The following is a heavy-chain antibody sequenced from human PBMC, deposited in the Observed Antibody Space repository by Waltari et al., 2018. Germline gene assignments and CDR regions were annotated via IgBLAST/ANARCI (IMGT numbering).Heavy chain of an antibody. D-gene: IGHD2-2*02. CDR1: GFTVRTFG. V-gene: IGHV3-30*02. Sequence: QVNLVESGGGVVELAGSRRRACAASGFTVRTFGMHWVRQAPGKGLGWVALIWFDGSDKFYADSVRGRFTISRDNSARTLYLDMDSLRLDDTAMYYCAKDAFGNTYLDFWGQGTLVTVSS. CDR2: IWFDGSDK. J-gene: IGHJ4*02. CDR3: AKDAFGNTYLDF.